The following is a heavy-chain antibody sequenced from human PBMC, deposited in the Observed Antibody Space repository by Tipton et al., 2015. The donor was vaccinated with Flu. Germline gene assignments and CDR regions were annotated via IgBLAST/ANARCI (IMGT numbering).Heavy chain of an antibody. Sequence: LRLSCAVSGYSISSGYYWGWIRQPPGKGPEWIGSIYHSGSTYYNPSLKSRVTISVDTSKNQFSLKLSSVTAADTAVYYCAREAGADYFDYWGQGTLVTVSS. J-gene: IGHJ4*02. V-gene: IGHV4-38-2*02. CDR2: IYHSGST. CDR1: GYSISSGYY. CDR3: AREAGADYFDY.